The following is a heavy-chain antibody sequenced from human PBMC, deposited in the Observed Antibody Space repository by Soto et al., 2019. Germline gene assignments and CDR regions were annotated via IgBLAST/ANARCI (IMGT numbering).Heavy chain of an antibody. CDR2: INHSGST. Sequence: SETLSLTCAVYGVSFSSYYWSWIRQPPGKGLEWIAEINHSGSTNYNPSLKSRVTISVDTSKNQFSLKLSSVTAADTAVYYCARESMVRGVIEYNWIDPWGQGTLVTLSS. CDR3: ARESMVRGVIEYNWIDP. D-gene: IGHD3-10*01. CDR1: GVSFSSYY. V-gene: IGHV4-34*01. J-gene: IGHJ5*02.